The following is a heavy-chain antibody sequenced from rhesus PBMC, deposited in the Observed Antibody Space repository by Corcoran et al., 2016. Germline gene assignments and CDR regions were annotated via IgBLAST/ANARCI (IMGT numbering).Heavy chain of an antibody. D-gene: IGHD3-3*01. J-gene: IGHJ4*01. CDR1: GGSISVRYY. V-gene: IGHV4S9*01. CDR3: ARDRDNFWSGYRFDY. Sequence: QVQLQESGPGLVKPSETLSLTCAVSGGSISVRYYWNWIRQPPGKGMEWVGNIYGNSASTYYNPALKTRVTISKDTSKNQFFLKLSSVTAADTAVYYCARDRDNFWSGYRFDYWGQGVLVTVSS. CDR2: IYGNSAST.